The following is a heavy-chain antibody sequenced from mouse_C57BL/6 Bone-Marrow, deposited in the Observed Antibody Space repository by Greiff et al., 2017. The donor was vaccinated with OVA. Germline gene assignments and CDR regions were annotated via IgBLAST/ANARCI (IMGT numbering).Heavy chain of an antibody. D-gene: IGHD4-1*01. V-gene: IGHV3-6*01. CDR2: ISYDGSN. CDR3: ARDSLGRGDWYFDV. J-gene: IGHJ1*03. CDR1: GYSITSGYY. Sequence: DVQLQESGPGLVKPSQSLSLTCSVTGYSITSGYYWNWIRQFPGNKLEWMGYISYDGSNNYNPSLKNRISITRDTSKNQFFLKLNSVTTEDTATYYCARDSLGRGDWYFDVWGTGTTVTVSS.